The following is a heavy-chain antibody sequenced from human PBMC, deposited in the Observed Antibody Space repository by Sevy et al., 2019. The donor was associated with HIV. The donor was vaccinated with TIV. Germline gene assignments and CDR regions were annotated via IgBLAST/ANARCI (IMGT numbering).Heavy chain of an antibody. CDR1: GFTFSTYN. CDR3: ARDRTYGSFIDY. Sequence: GGSLRLSCAASGFTFSTYNMNWVRQAPGKGLEWVSSSWSSSSYIYYADSVKGRFTISRDNAKNSLYLQMNSLKVEDTAVYYCARDRTYGSFIDYWGQGTLVTVSS. CDR2: SWSSSSYI. J-gene: IGHJ4*02. D-gene: IGHD3-10*01. V-gene: IGHV3-21*01.